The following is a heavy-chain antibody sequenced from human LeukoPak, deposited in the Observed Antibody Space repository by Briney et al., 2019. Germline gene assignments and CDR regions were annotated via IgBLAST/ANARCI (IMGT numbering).Heavy chain of an antibody. CDR1: GFTFRSYA. D-gene: IGHD4-17*01. CDR3: GRDPNGDYVGAFDF. V-gene: IGHV3-23*01. CDR2: IRGSGDGT. J-gene: IGHJ3*01. Sequence: GGSLRLSCVGSGFTFRSYAMSWVRQAPGKGREWVSAIRGSGDGTSYADSVKGRFTMSRDNSKNTLYLQMDSLRAEDTAMYYCGRDPNGDYVGAFDFWGRGTLVTVSS.